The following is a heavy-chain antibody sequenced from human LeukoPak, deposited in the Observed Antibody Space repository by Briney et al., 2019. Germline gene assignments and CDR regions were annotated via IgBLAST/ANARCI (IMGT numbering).Heavy chain of an antibody. Sequence: GGSLRLSCAASGFTFSSYGMHWVRQAPGKGLEWVAFIRYDGSNKYCADSVKGRFTISRDNSKNTLYLQMNSLRAEDTAVYYCAKAYYGSGSYFDYWGQGTLVTVSS. J-gene: IGHJ4*02. V-gene: IGHV3-30*02. CDR1: GFTFSSYG. CDR2: IRYDGSNK. CDR3: AKAYYGSGSYFDY. D-gene: IGHD3-10*01.